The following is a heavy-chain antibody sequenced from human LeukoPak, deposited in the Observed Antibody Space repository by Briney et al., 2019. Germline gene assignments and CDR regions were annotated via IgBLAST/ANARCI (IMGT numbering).Heavy chain of an antibody. CDR1: GFTFTSYW. CDR3: ATSRGSWPDYFDY. Sequence: GGSLRLSCAASGFTFTSYWMSWVRQAPGKGLEWVANIKQDGSEKFYVDSVKGRFTISRDNAKNSLYLQMNSLRAEDTAVYYCATSRGSWPDYFDYWGQGTLVTVSS. CDR2: IKQDGSEK. J-gene: IGHJ4*02. V-gene: IGHV3-7*01. D-gene: IGHD6-13*01.